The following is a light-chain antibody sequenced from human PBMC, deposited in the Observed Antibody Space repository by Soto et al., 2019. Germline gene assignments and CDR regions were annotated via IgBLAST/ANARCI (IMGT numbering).Light chain of an antibody. CDR3: SSYTSSSTRV. CDR1: SSDVGGYNY. CDR2: EVS. Sequence: QSALTQPASVSGSPGQSITISCTGTSSDVGGYNYVPWYQQHPGKAPKLMIYEVSTRPSGVSNRFSGSKSGNTASLTISGLQAEDEADYCCSSYTSSSTRVFGTGTKLTVL. J-gene: IGLJ1*01. V-gene: IGLV2-14*01.